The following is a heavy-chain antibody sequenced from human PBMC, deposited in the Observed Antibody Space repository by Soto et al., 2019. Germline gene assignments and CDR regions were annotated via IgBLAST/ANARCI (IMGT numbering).Heavy chain of an antibody. J-gene: IGHJ4*02. Sequence: SLTCTVSGGSISTGYYYWGWVRQPPGKGLEWIGCISYSGTTYYNPSLKSRVTISVDTSKNQFSLNLSSVTAADTAVYYCARAPRSWEFDYWGQGTLVTVSS. V-gene: IGHV4-30-4*01. D-gene: IGHD1-26*01. CDR2: ISYSGTT. CDR1: GGSISTGYYY. CDR3: ARAPRSWEFDY.